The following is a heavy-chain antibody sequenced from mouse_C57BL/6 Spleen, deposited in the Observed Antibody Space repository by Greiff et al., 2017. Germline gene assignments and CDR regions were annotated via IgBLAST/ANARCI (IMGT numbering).Heavy chain of an antibody. CDR2: IYPGSGST. Sequence: QVQLQQPGAELVKPGASVKMSCKASGYTFTSYWITWVKQRPGQGLEWIGDIYPGSGSTNYNEKFKSKATLTVDTSSSTAYMQLSSLTSEDSAVYYCARPHYYGNYFDYWGQGTTLTVSS. CDR3: ARPHYYGNYFDY. V-gene: IGHV1-55*01. J-gene: IGHJ2*01. CDR1: GYTFTSYW. D-gene: IGHD2-1*01.